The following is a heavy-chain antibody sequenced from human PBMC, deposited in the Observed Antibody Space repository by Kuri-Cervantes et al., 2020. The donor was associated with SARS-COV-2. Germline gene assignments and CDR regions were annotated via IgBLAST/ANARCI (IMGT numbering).Heavy chain of an antibody. J-gene: IGHJ4*02. D-gene: IGHD3-16*01. CDR1: GFTFSSYW. Sequence: WGSLRLSCAASGFTFSSYWMSWVRQAPGKGLEWVANIKQDGSEKYYVDSVKGRFTISRDNAKNSLYLQMDSLRAEDTALYYCTTVAGRGPNRWVWDYWGQGSLVTVSS. CDR2: IKQDGSEK. V-gene: IGHV3-7*02. CDR3: TTVAGRGPNRWVWDY.